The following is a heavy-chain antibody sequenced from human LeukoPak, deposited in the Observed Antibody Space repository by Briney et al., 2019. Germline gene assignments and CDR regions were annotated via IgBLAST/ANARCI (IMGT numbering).Heavy chain of an antibody. J-gene: IGHJ4*02. CDR2: ISGSGGST. CDR1: GFTFSSYS. D-gene: IGHD6-19*01. V-gene: IGHV3-23*01. Sequence: GGSLRLSCAASGFTFSSYSMSWVRQAPGKGLEWVSAISGSGGSTYYADSVKGRFTISRDNSKNTLYLQMNSLRAEDTAVYYCAKDRYSSGLNDYWGQGTLVTVSS. CDR3: AKDRYSSGLNDY.